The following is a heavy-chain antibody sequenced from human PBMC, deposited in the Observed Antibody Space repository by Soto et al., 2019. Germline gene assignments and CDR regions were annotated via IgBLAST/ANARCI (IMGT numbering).Heavy chain of an antibody. V-gene: IGHV3-64*01. CDR2: ISSNGGST. CDR1: GFTFSSYA. Sequence: GGSLRLSCAASGFTFSSYAMHWVRQAPGKGLEYVSAISSNGGSTYYANSVKGRFTISRDNSKNTLYLQMGSLRAEDMAVYYCARGMYYDFWSGSSPHYYYYMDVWGKGTTVTVSS. CDR3: ARGMYYDFWSGSSPHYYYYMDV. J-gene: IGHJ6*03. D-gene: IGHD3-3*01.